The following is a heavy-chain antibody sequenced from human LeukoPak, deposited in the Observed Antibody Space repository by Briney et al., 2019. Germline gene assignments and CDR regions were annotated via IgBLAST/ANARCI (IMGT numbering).Heavy chain of an antibody. CDR3: ARVLGGQVWLHYFDY. CDR2: ISYDGSYT. Sequence: GGSLRISCDASGFSFRHFASYWILQAPAKILNRVAVISYDGSYTKYGDFVKGRFTIPRDNSQDTLYLQMDSLRAEDTALFHCARVLGGQVWLHYFDYWGQGALVTVSS. V-gene: IGHV3-30*03. CDR1: GFSFRHFA. D-gene: IGHD5-18*01. J-gene: IGHJ4*02.